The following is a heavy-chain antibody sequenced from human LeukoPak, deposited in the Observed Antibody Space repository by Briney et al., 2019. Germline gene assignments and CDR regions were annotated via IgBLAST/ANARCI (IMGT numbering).Heavy chain of an antibody. CDR1: GGSISSSSYY. D-gene: IGHD4-11*01. CDR3: ARLSNSSNDAFDI. CDR2: IYYSGST. J-gene: IGHJ3*02. V-gene: IGHV4-39*01. Sequence: SETLSLTCTVSGGSISSSSYYWGWIRQPPGKGLEWIGSIYYSGSTYYNPSLKSRVTISVDTSKNQFSLKLSSVTAADTAVYYCARLSNSSNDAFDIWGQGTMVTVSS.